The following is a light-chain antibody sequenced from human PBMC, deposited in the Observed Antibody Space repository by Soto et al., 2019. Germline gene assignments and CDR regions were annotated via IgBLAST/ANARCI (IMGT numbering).Light chain of an antibody. J-gene: IGLJ3*02. CDR2: EVT. CDR3: SSYAGSNNWV. Sequence: QSALTQPPSASGSPGQSVTFSCTGTSSDVGGYNYVSWYQQHPGRAPKLIIYEVTKRPSGVPDRFSGSKSGNTASLTVSGLQAEDEADYYCSSYAGSNNWVIGGGTKLTVL. V-gene: IGLV2-8*01. CDR1: SSDVGGYNY.